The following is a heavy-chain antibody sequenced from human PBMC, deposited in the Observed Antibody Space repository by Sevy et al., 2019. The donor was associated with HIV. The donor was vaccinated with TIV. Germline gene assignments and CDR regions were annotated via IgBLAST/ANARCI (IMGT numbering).Heavy chain of an antibody. J-gene: IGHJ1*01. CDR2: ISSDGSST. Sequence: GGSLRLSCAASGFTFSSYWMHWVRQAPGKGLVWLSRISSDGSSTTYADSVQGRFTISRDNAKNTLYLQMNTLRAEDMAVYYCARGQPPFYFQHWGQGTLVTVSS. D-gene: IGHD5-18*01. CDR3: ARGQPPFYFQH. V-gene: IGHV3-74*01. CDR1: GFTFSSYW.